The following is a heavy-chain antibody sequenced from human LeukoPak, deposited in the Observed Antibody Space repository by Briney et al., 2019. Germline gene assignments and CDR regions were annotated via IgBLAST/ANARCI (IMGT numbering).Heavy chain of an antibody. Sequence: GASVKVSCKASGYTFTSYAMHWVRQAPGQRLEWMGWINAGNGNTKYSQEFQGRVTITRDTSASTAYMELSSVTAADTAVYYCARVVRYYFDYWGQGTLVTVSS. J-gene: IGHJ4*02. CDR3: ARVVRYYFDY. CDR2: INAGNGNT. V-gene: IGHV1-3*03. CDR1: GYTFTSYA.